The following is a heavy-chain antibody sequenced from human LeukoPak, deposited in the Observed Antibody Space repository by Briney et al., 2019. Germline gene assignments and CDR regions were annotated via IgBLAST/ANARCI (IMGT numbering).Heavy chain of an antibody. CDR1: GFSFDDFA. V-gene: IGHV3-20*04. D-gene: IGHD3-22*01. CDR2: ITWNGGRT. CDR3: ARESYSSGSYYFDY. Sequence: GGSLRLSCAASGFSFDDFAMMWVRQAPGKGLEWVSVITWNGGRTAYGDSVKGRFTISRDNAKNTLYLQMNTLRAEDTAVYFCARESYSSGSYYFDYWGQGTLVTVSS. J-gene: IGHJ4*02.